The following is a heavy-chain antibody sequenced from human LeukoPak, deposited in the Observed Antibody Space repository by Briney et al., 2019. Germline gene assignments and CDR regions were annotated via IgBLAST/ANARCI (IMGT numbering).Heavy chain of an antibody. Sequence: GGSLRLSCAASGFTFSNYWMHWVRQAPGKGLVWVSRVKSDGSSTAYADSAKGRFTISRDNAKNTLYLQMNSLRAEDTAVYYCAKPARTDAFDIWGQGTMITVSS. D-gene: IGHD1-14*01. J-gene: IGHJ3*02. CDR1: GFTFSNYW. CDR3: AKPARTDAFDI. V-gene: IGHV3-74*01. CDR2: VKSDGSST.